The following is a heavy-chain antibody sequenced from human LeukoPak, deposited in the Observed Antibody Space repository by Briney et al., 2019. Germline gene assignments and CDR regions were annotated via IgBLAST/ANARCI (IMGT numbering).Heavy chain of an antibody. Sequence: GGSLRLCCIASGFTFSSYAMHWVRQAPDKGLEWVAFIRFDGSGKYYADSVKGRFTISRDNSKNTLYLQMNSLRADDTAVYYCAKDRYGDYVFDYWGQGTLVTVSS. CDR2: IRFDGSGK. J-gene: IGHJ4*02. V-gene: IGHV3-30*02. CDR1: GFTFSSYA. D-gene: IGHD4-17*01. CDR3: AKDRYGDYVFDY.